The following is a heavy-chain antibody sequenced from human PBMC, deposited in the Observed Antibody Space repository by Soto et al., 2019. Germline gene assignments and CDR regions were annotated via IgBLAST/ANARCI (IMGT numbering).Heavy chain of an antibody. CDR3: AKRGIGAYFDY. D-gene: IGHD3-16*01. J-gene: IGHJ4*02. V-gene: IGHV3-23*01. CDR2: ISGSGDST. Sequence: EVQLLESGGGLVQPGGSLRLSCAASGFTFSSYAMNWVRQAPGKGLEWVSVISGSGDSTYYADSVKGRFTISRDNSQHTLYLQMNSLRAEDTAGYYWAKRGIGAYFDYWGQGTLVTVSS. CDR1: GFTFSSYA.